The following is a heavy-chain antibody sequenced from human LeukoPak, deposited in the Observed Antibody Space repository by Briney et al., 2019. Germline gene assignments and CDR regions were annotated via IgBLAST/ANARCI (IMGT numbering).Heavy chain of an antibody. D-gene: IGHD4-17*01. J-gene: IGHJ4*02. CDR3: ARGDGDRPFDY. Sequence: SETLSLTCTVSGYSISSGYYWGWIRQPPGKGLEWIGSIYHSGSTYYNPSLKSRVTISVDTSKNQFSLKLSSVTAADTAVYYCARGDGDRPFDYWGQGTLVTVSS. V-gene: IGHV4-38-2*02. CDR2: IYHSGST. CDR1: GYSISSGYY.